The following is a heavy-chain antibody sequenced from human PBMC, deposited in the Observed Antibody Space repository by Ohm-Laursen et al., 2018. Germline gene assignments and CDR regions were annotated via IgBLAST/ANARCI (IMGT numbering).Heavy chain of an antibody. CDR3: ASLKPPLYYYGMDV. V-gene: IGHV3-11*01. CDR2: ISSSGSTI. J-gene: IGHJ6*02. Sequence: SLRLSCSASGFTFSDYYMSWIRQAPWKGLEWVSYISSSGSTIYYADSVKGRFTISRDNAKNSLYLQMNSLRAEDTAVYYCASLKPPLYYYGMDVWGQGTTVTVSS. CDR1: GFTFSDYY.